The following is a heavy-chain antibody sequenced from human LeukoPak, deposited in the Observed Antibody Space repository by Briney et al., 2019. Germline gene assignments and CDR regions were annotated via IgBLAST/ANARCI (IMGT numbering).Heavy chain of an antibody. CDR2: MSSSSSSSYT. Sequence: GGSLRLSYTASEFSFSDYSMNWVRQAPGKGLEWVSTMSSSSSSSYTYYADSVKGRFTISRDNAKNTLFLLMNSLRVEDTSIYYCARAGTAARLGMAYDSWGQEPWSPSPQ. CDR1: EFSFSDYS. D-gene: IGHD6-6*01. CDR3: ARAGTAARLGMAYDS. V-gene: IGHV3-21*06. J-gene: IGHJ5*01.